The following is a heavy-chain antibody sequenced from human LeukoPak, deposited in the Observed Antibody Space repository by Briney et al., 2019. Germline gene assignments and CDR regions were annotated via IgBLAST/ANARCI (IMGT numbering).Heavy chain of an antibody. Sequence: GGSLRLSRATSEFTFSSYWMSWLRQAPGKGLEWVANIKQDGSEEYYVDSVKGRFTISRDNAKNSLYLRMNSLRAEDTAVYHCARISSTTGVASGGCLDFWGQGTLVAVSS. CDR2: IKQDGSEE. CDR1: EFTFSSYW. CDR3: ARISSTTGVASGGCLDF. J-gene: IGHJ4*02. D-gene: IGHD2-8*01. V-gene: IGHV3-7*03.